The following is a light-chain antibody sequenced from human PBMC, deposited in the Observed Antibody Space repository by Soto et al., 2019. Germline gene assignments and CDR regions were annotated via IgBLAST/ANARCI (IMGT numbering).Light chain of an antibody. CDR2: DVS. CDR3: QQLNSYPFT. J-gene: IGKJ3*01. V-gene: IGKV1-5*01. CDR1: QSIGDS. Sequence: DIQMTQSPSTLSASVGDRVTITCRASQSIGDSLAWYQQKPGKAPYLLISDVSSLERGVPSRFSGSGSGTEFTLTISSLQPEDFATYYCQQLNSYPFTFGPGTKVDIK.